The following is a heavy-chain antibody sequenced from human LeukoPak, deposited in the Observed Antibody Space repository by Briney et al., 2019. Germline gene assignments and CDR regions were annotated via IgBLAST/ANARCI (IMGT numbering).Heavy chain of an antibody. CDR1: GYSFTSYW. CDR2: IYPGDSDT. V-gene: IGHV5-51*01. J-gene: IGHJ5*02. Sequence: GESLKISCKGSGYSFTSYWIGWVRQMPGKGLEWMGIIYPGDSDTRYSPSFQGQVTISADKSISTAYLQWSSLKASDTAMYYCARSPQLLWFGELPPTSWFDPWGQGTLVTVSS. CDR3: ARSPQLLWFGELPPTSWFDP. D-gene: IGHD3-10*01.